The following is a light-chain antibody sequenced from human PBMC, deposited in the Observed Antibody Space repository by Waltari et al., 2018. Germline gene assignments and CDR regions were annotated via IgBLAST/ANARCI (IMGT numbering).Light chain of an antibody. CDR1: PSISSW. Sequence: DIQMTQSPSSLSASVGDTVTITCRASPSISSWLDWYQPQPEKAPQPLIYQASSLQSGVRSRCCGSGSGKDFTVTISSRQPEDFGTYYCLQYDSRADSIGQGTKVE. CDR2: QAS. CDR3: LQYDSRADS. J-gene: IGKJ2*03. V-gene: IGKV1D-16*01.